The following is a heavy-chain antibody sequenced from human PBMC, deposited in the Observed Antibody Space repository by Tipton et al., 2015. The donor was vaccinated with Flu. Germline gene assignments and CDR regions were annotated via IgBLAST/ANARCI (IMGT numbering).Heavy chain of an antibody. Sequence: TLSLTCTVSGASISSSSYHWAWIRQPPGKGLEWIGSIYYTGNTYHTPSLESRVSISADTSKRQFSLKLTSVTAADTAVYYCATVSSYYFFFDSWGQGTLVTVSS. CDR1: GASISSSSYH. CDR3: ATVSSYYFFFDS. V-gene: IGHV4-39*07. J-gene: IGHJ4*02. D-gene: IGHD1-26*01. CDR2: IYYTGNT.